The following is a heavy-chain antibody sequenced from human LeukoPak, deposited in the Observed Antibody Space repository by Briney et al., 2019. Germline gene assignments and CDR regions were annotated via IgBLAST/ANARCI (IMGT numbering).Heavy chain of an antibody. V-gene: IGHV3-30-3*01. CDR3: AKGGWLEY. J-gene: IGHJ4*02. Sequence: GGSLRLSCAASGFTFSRYGLHWVRQAPGKGQEWVAIISNDGNNKRYADSVKGRFTISRDNSKNTLYLQMNSLRAEDTAVYYCAKGGWLEYWGQGTLVTVSS. CDR1: GFTFSRYG. CDR2: ISNDGNNK. D-gene: IGHD6-19*01.